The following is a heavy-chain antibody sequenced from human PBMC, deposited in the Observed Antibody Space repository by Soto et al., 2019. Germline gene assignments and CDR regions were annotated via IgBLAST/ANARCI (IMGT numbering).Heavy chain of an antibody. CDR1: GYTFTSYG. D-gene: IGHD4-4*01. CDR2: ISAYNGNT. Sequence: QVQLVQSGAEVKEPGASVKVSCKASGYTFTSYGLSWVRQAPGQGLEWMTWISAYNGNTHYAQKFQGRVTLTTDTSTSTAYMELRSLRSDDTAVYYCARVGRATVTVNWFDPWGQGTLVTVAS. V-gene: IGHV1-18*01. J-gene: IGHJ5*02. CDR3: ARVGRATVTVNWFDP.